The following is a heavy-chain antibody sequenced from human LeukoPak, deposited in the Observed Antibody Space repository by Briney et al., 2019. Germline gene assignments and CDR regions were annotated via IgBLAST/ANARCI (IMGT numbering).Heavy chain of an antibody. J-gene: IGHJ4*02. CDR2: IYYSGST. V-gene: IGHV4-39*01. D-gene: IGHD2-15*01. CDR3: ARLPPYCTGGTCYRSYFDY. Sequence: KPSETLSLTCTVSGGSISSYYWGWIRQPPGKGLEWIGTIYYSGSTYYNASLRSRVTISVDTSRNQFSLQLCYVTAADTALYYCARLPPYCTGGTCYRSYFDYWGQGTLVTVSS. CDR1: GGSISSYY.